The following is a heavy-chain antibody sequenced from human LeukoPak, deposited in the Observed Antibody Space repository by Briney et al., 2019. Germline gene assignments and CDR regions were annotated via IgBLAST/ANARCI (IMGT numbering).Heavy chain of an antibody. CDR2: ISGSGGST. CDR3: AKDRSCTNDICHGDFDY. D-gene: IGHD2-8*01. CDR1: GFTFSSYA. Sequence: GGYLRLSCAASGFTFSSYAVSWVRQAPGKGLEWVSSISGSGGSTYSADSVKGRFTISRDNSKNTLYLQMNSLRAEDTALYYCAKDRSCTNDICHGDFDYWGQGTLVTVSS. V-gene: IGHV3-23*01. J-gene: IGHJ4*02.